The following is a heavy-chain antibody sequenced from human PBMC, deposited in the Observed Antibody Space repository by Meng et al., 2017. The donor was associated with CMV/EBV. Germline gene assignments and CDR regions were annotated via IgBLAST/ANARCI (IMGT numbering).Heavy chain of an antibody. J-gene: IGHJ6*04. D-gene: IGHD3-3*01. V-gene: IGHV4-39*07. Sequence: SETLSLTCTVSGGSISSSSYYWGWIRQPPGKGLEWIGSIYYSGSTYYNPSLKSRVTRAVDTSKNQFSLKLSSVTAADTAVYYCARDPHFTIFGVGKEEEEGREGGGKGKKVTVSS. CDR2: IYYSGST. CDR3: ARDPHFTIFGVGKEEEEGREG. CDR1: GGSISSSSYY.